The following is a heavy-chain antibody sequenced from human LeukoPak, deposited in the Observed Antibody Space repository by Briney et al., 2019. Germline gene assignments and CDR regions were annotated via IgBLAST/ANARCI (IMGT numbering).Heavy chain of an antibody. CDR1: GGSFSSGRYY. CDR3: ARDPDCSSTSCYFPKYYYYYGMDV. D-gene: IGHD2-2*01. V-gene: IGHV4-61*02. J-gene: IGHJ6*02. Sequence: SQTLSLTCTVPGGSFSSGRYYWCWSRQPAGTGLEWIGRIYTSVSTNYNPSLKSRVTISVDTSKNQFSLKLSSVTAADTAVYYCARDPDCSSTSCYFPKYYYYYGMDVWGQGTTVTVSS. CDR2: IYTSVST.